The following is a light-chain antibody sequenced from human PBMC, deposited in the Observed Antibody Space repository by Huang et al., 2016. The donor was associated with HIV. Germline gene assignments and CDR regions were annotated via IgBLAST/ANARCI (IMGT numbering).Light chain of an antibody. CDR1: QSVSRY. CDR3: QQRSNWPRLT. CDR2: DAS. Sequence: ETVLTQSPATLSLSPGESATLSCRASQSVSRYLAWYQQKPGQAPRLLIYDASNRATGIPARFSGSWSGTDFTLTISSLEPEDFAVYYCQQRSNWPRLTFGGGTKVEIK. J-gene: IGKJ4*01. V-gene: IGKV3-11*01.